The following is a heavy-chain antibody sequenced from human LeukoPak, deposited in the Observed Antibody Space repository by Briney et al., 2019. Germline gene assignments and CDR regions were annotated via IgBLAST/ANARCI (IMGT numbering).Heavy chain of an antibody. Sequence: PGESLKISCKGSGYSFTSYWISWVRQMPGKGLEWIGRIEPSDSYTNHCPSFEGHVTISADKSISTASQQWSSLKASDIATYYCARHYGAGGDFDYWGQGTLVTVSS. CDR1: GYSFTSYW. V-gene: IGHV5-10-1*01. D-gene: IGHD6-13*01. CDR2: IEPSDSYT. CDR3: ARHYGAGGDFDY. J-gene: IGHJ4*02.